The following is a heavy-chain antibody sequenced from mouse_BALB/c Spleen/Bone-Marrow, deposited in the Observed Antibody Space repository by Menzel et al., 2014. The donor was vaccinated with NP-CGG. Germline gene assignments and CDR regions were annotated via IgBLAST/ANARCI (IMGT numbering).Heavy chain of an antibody. CDR2: ISSGSSTI. J-gene: IGHJ2*01. D-gene: IGHD1-1*01. CDR3: ARSRFPDYGTSPFDY. V-gene: IGHV5-17*02. CDR1: GFNFQTFG. Sequence: ESGGGLVQPGGSRKLSCATSGFNFQTFGMHWVRQAPEKGLEWVAYISSGSSTIYYGDTVRGRFTISRDNPKKTLFLQMTSLRSEDTAMYFCARSRFPDYGTSPFDYWGQGTPLTVSS.